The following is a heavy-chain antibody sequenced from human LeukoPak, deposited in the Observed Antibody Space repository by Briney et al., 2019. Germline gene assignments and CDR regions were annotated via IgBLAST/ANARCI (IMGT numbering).Heavy chain of an antibody. CDR2: IIPILAIT. V-gene: IGHV1-69*04. CDR1: GGTFISYA. D-gene: IGHD2-21*02. Sequence: ASVNVSCKASGGTFISYAISWVRQAPGEGLEWMGRIIPILAITNYEKEFQGRVTIPAAKSTSTAYMELSSLRSEDTAVYYCARTHPCGGDCYGWFDPWGQGSLVTVSS. J-gene: IGHJ5*02. CDR3: ARTHPCGGDCYGWFDP.